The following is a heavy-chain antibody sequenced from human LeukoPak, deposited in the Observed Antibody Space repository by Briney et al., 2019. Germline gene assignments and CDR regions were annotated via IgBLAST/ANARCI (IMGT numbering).Heavy chain of an antibody. J-gene: IGHJ4*02. D-gene: IGHD3-22*01. CDR1: GGSINSGGYY. V-gene: IGHV4-31*03. CDR2: IYYSGST. CDR3: ARAGLYYYDSSGYSHLPYYFDY. Sequence: SETLSLTCTVSGGSINSGGYYWSWIRLHPGKGLEWIGYIYYSGSTYYNPSLRSRVTISVDTSKTQFSLKLSSVTAADTAVYYCARAGLYYYDSSGYSHLPYYFDYWGQGTLVTVSS.